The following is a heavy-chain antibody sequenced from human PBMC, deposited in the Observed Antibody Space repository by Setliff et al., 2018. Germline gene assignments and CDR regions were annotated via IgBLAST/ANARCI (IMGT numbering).Heavy chain of an antibody. CDR1: GYTFSESI. CDR2: IAVYSGET. J-gene: IGHJ4*02. CDR3: ARGQTLRHFDWPTAFDY. V-gene: IGHV1-18*01. D-gene: IGHD3-9*01. Sequence: ASVKVSCKASGYTFSESIVSWVRQAPGQGLEWMGWIAVYSGETNYAQIFQGRVTMTTDTPTSTAYMELRSLTSDDTAVYYCARGQTLRHFDWPTAFDYWGLGTLVTVSS.